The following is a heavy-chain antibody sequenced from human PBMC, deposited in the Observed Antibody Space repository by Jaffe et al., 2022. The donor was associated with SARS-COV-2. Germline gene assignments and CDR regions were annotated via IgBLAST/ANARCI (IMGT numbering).Heavy chain of an antibody. D-gene: IGHD3-9*01. J-gene: IGHJ6*03. CDR3: SRDPSGLTGQYYYYYYMDV. V-gene: IGHV3-74*01. CDR1: GFTFSSYW. Sequence: EVQLVESGGDLVQPGGSLRLSCAASGFTFSSYWLHWVRQAPGKGLVWVSRINTDGSSTSYADSVKGRFTISRDNAKNTLYLQMNSLRVEDTAVYYCSRDPSGLTGQYYYYYYMDVWGKGTTVTVSS. CDR2: INTDGSST.